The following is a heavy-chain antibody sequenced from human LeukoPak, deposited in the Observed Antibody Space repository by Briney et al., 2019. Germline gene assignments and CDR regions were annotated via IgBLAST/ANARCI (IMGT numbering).Heavy chain of an antibody. CDR1: GFTFSSYA. CDR2: ISGSGGST. V-gene: IGHV3-23*01. D-gene: IGHD6-13*01. J-gene: IGHJ6*02. CDR3: AKDQVSLAAAGLVHGMDV. Sequence: GGSLRLSCAASGFTFSSYAMSWVRQAPGKGLEWVSAISGSGGSTYYADSVKGRFTISRDNSKNTLYLQMNSLRAEDTAVYYCAKDQVSLAAAGLVHGMDVWGQGTTVTVSS.